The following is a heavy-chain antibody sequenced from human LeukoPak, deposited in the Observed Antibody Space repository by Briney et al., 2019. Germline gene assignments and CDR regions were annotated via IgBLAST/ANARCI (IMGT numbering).Heavy chain of an antibody. CDR1: GFTFSSYG. CDR3: AKDPRSYCSSTSCPPWFDP. D-gene: IGHD2-2*01. J-gene: IGHJ5*02. Sequence: GGSLRLSCAASGFTFSSYGMHWVRQAPGKGLEWVAVIWYDGSNKYYADSVKGRFTISRDNSKNTLYLQMNSLRAEDTAVYYCAKDPRSYCSSTSCPPWFDPWGQGTLVTDSS. V-gene: IGHV3-33*06. CDR2: IWYDGSNK.